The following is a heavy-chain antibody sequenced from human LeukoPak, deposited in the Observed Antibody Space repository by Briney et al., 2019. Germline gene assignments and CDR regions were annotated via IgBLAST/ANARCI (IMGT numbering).Heavy chain of an antibody. Sequence: PGGSLRLSCAASGGTFSSYSMNWVRQAPGKGLEWVSSISSSSSYIYYAESVKGRFTKSRDNAKNSLYLQMSSLIAEDTAVYYCAREDDIVVVPAAQYYYGMDVWGQGTTVTVSS. CDR2: ISSSSSYI. CDR1: GGTFSSYS. J-gene: IGHJ6*02. D-gene: IGHD2-2*01. CDR3: AREDDIVVVPAAQYYYGMDV. V-gene: IGHV3-21*01.